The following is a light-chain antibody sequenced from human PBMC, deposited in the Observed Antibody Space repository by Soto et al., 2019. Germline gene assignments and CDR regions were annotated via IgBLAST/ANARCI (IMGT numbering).Light chain of an antibody. CDR1: SSDVGGYNY. J-gene: IGLJ2*01. CDR2: EVN. Sequence: QSALTQPASVSGSPGQSITISCTGTSSDVGGYNYVSWYQQHPGKAPKLMIYEVNNRPSGVSNRFSGSKSGNTASLTISGLQAEDEADYHCSSYTRSSNLVVFGGGTKLTVL. V-gene: IGLV2-14*01. CDR3: SSYTRSSNLVV.